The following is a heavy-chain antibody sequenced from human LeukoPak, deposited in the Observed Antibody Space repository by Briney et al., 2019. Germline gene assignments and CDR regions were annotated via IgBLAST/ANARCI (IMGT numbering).Heavy chain of an antibody. D-gene: IGHD6-25*01. CDR3: AKDRSSGPHYYYGMDV. Sequence: GGSLRLSCAASGFTFSSYGMHWVRQAPGKGLEWVAVISYLGDDQFYAESVKGRFTISRDNSKKTVFLQMNSLRGEDTVVYYCAKDRSSGPHYYYGMDVWGRGTTVIVSS. CDR2: ISYLGDDQ. CDR1: GFTFSSYG. V-gene: IGHV3-30*18. J-gene: IGHJ6*02.